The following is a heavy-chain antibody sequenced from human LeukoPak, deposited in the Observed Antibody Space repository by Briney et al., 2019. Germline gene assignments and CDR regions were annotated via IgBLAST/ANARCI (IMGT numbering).Heavy chain of an antibody. CDR3: ARSIAVAVVGFDY. D-gene: IGHD6-19*01. J-gene: IGHJ4*02. CDR2: INHSGST. CDR1: GGSFSGYY. Sequence: SETLSLTCAVYGGSFSGYYWRWIRQPPGKGLEWIGEINHSGSTNYNPSLKSRVTISVDTSKNQFSLKLSSVTAADTAVYYCARSIAVAVVGFDYWGQGTLVTVSS. V-gene: IGHV4-34*01.